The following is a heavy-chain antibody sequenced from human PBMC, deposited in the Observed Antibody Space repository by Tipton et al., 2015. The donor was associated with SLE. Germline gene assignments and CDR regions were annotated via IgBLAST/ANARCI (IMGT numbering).Heavy chain of an antibody. D-gene: IGHD6-13*01. CDR3: AKDRAYIAAAGT. V-gene: IGHV3-23*04. Sequence: QLVQSGAEVKKPGASVKVSCKASGYTFSSYAMSWVRQAPGKGLEWVSAISGSGGSTYYADSVKGRFTISRDNSKNTLYLQMNSLRAEDTAVYYCAKDRAYIAAAGTWGQGTLVTVSS. CDR1: GYTFSSYA. J-gene: IGHJ5*02. CDR2: ISGSGGST.